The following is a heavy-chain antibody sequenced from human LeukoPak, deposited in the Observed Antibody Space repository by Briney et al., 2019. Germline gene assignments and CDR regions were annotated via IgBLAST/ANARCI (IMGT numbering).Heavy chain of an antibody. CDR2: INSDGSSR. D-gene: IGHD3-10*01. J-gene: IGHJ4*02. V-gene: IGHV3-74*01. CDR1: GFTFSSYW. Sequence: GGSLRLSCGASGFTFSSYWMHWVRQAPGRGLVWISRINSDGSSRSYADSVKGRLTISRDNAKNTLDLQMNSLRAEDTAVYYCARDHYGSSFGYWGQGTLVTVSS. CDR3: ARDHYGSSFGY.